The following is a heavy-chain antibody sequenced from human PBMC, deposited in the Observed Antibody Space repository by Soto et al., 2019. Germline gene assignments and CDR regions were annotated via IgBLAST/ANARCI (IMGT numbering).Heavy chain of an antibody. Sequence: QVQLVQSGAEVKKPGSSVKVSCKASGGTFSSYAISWVRQAPGQGLEWRGGIIPIFGTANYAQKFQGRVTITADESTSTAYMELSSLRSEDTAVYYCARGIVVVVAATDYYYYGMDVWGQGTTVTVSS. CDR1: GGTFSSYA. D-gene: IGHD2-15*01. V-gene: IGHV1-69*12. CDR2: IIPIFGTA. J-gene: IGHJ6*02. CDR3: ARGIVVVVAATDYYYYGMDV.